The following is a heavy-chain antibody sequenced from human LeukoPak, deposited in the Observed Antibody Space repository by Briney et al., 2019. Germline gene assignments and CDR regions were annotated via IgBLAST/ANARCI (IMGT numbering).Heavy chain of an antibody. V-gene: IGHV4-34*01. CDR2: INHSGST. J-gene: IGHJ6*03. D-gene: IGHD2-21*01. CDR3: ARQHPYYYYYYMDV. CDR1: GGSFSGYY. Sequence: SETLSLTCAVYGGSFSGYYWSWIRQPPGKGLEWIGEINHSGSTNYNPSLKSRVTISVDTSKNQFSLKLSSVTAADTAVYYCARQHPYYYYYYMDVWGKGPTVTVPS.